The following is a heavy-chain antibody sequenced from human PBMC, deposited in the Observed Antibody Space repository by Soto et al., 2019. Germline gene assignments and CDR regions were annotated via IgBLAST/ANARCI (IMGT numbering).Heavy chain of an antibody. CDR1: GVTFSSYN. Sequence: PGGCMRLSCAASGVTFSSYNMNWVRQAPGKGLEWPSYISGSGGTIYYTASVKGRFTISRDNADNSLFLQMNSLRAEDTAVYYCARALYSSSYLIDYWGQGTLVTVSS. V-gene: IGHV3-48*01. D-gene: IGHD6-6*01. J-gene: IGHJ4*02. CDR2: ISGSGGTI. CDR3: ARALYSSSYLIDY.